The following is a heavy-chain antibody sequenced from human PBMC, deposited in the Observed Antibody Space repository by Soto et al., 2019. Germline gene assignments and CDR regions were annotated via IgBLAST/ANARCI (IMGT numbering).Heavy chain of an antibody. Sequence: GGSLRLSCAASGFTFSDYYMSWIRQAPGKGLEWVSYISSSGSTIYYADSVKGRFTISRDNAKNSLYLQMNSLRAEETAVYYCVRVFTILGVVHYYMAVWSKGTTVTVS. CDR3: VRVFTILGVVHYYMAV. CDR1: GFTFSDYY. V-gene: IGHV3-11*01. CDR2: ISSSGSTI. J-gene: IGHJ6*03. D-gene: IGHD3-3*01.